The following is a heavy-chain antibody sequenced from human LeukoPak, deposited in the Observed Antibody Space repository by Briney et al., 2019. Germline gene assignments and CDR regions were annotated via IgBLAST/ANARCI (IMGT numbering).Heavy chain of an antibody. D-gene: IGHD6-6*01. Sequence: GASVKVFCKASGYTFTGYYMHWVRQAPGQGLEWMGWINPNSGGTNYAQKFQGRVTMTRDTSISTAYMELSRLRSDDTAVYYCARGLEYSSSSGLGGGCWGQGTLVTVSS. CDR1: GYTFTGYY. V-gene: IGHV1-2*02. CDR2: INPNSGGT. J-gene: IGHJ4*02. CDR3: ARGLEYSSSSGLGGGC.